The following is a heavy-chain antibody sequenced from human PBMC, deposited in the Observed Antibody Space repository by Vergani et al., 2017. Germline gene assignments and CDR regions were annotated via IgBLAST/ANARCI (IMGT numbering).Heavy chain of an antibody. CDR1: GYTFTDYA. CDR2: INTNTGNP. Sequence: QVQLVQSGSELKKPGASVKVSCEASGYTFTDYAMTWVRQAPGQGLEWMGWINTNTGNPTYAQGFTGRFVFSLDTSVSTAYLQINSLKAEDTAVDYCARDYLSDPDWLFGYWGQGTLVTVSS. CDR3: ARDYLSDPDWLFGY. J-gene: IGHJ4*02. D-gene: IGHD3-9*01. V-gene: IGHV7-4-1*02.